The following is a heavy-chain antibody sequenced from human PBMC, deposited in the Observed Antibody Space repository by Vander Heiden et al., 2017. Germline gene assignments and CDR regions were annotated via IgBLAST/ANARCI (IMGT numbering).Heavy chain of an antibody. CDR1: GFTFSTYS. Sequence: EVQLVESGGGLVQPGGSLRLSCVASGFTFSTYSMSWVRQAPGKGLGWVSAISSSSSYIYHADSLKGRFTISRDNAKNSLYLQMNSLRAEDTAVYYCARGVIPDATRYYGMDVWGRGTTVTVSS. CDR3: ARGVIPDATRYYGMDV. CDR2: ISSSSSYI. V-gene: IGHV3-21*01. D-gene: IGHD2-2*01. J-gene: IGHJ6*02.